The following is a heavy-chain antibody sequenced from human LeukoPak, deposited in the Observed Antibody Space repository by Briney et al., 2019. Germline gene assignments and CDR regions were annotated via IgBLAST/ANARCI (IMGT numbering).Heavy chain of an antibody. CDR2: ITWNSDDM. Sequence: GGSLRLSCAASGFSFEAYGMSWVRQAPGKGLEWVSGITWNSDDMAYADSVKGRFTISRDNAKNCLYLQMNSLTVEDTALYYCTRVTSWRTGFDYWGQGTLVTVSS. CDR3: TRVTSWRTGFDY. D-gene: IGHD1-1*01. V-gene: IGHV3-9*01. J-gene: IGHJ4*02. CDR1: GFSFEAYG.